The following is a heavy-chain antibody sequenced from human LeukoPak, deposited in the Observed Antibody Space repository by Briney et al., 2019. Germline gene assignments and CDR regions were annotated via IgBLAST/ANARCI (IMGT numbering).Heavy chain of an antibody. J-gene: IGHJ4*02. D-gene: IGHD1-26*01. CDR3: ARPTYSGSYYWFDY. CDR2: ISPDGSYT. Sequence: PGGSLRLSCAGSGFIFSDFYINWIRQSPGKGLEWLAYISPDGSYTTYGGSVKGRFVISRDNAKNSVSLQMNSLRAEDTAVYYCARPTYSGSYYWFDYWGQGTLVTVSS. V-gene: IGHV3-11*06. CDR1: GFIFSDFY.